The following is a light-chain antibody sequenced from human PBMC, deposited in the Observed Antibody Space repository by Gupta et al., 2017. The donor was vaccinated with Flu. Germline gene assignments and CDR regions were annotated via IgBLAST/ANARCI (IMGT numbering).Light chain of an antibody. CDR3: QQRVITART. J-gene: IGKJ4*02. V-gene: IGKV1-39*01. CDR2: GAS. Sequence: PSSLPGSVADRVTISCRASQRVGEYLNWYQQRAGKAPKLLIYGASRLHSGVPPLFSGSGSGADFTLTISMLHPEDFATYYSQQRVITARTFGEGTKVEIK. CDR1: QRVGEY.